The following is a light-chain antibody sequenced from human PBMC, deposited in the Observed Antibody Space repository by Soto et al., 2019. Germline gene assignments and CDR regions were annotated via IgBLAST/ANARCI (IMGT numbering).Light chain of an antibody. CDR3: QQYNDWPRT. CDR1: QTVTTN. J-gene: IGKJ1*01. CDR2: GAS. Sequence: EIVMTQSPVTLSVSPGETANLSCRASQTVTTNLAWYQQKPGRSPRLLLSGASTRAAGIPARFSGSGSGTAFTLTIIRLQSEDLAVYYCQQYNDWPRTFGQGTKVEIK. V-gene: IGKV3-15*01.